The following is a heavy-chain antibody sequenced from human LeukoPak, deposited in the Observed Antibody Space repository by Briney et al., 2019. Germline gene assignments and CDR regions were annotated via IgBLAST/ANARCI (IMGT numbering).Heavy chain of an antibody. J-gene: IGHJ4*02. CDR2: IYSGGGT. CDR3: ARDSSGPGY. V-gene: IGHV3-53*01. D-gene: IGHD6-19*01. Sequence: PGWSLRLSCAASGFTVNSNYMSWVRQAPGKGLEWVSVIYSGGGTFYADSVKGRFTISRDSSKNTLYLQMNSLRAEDTAVYYCARDSSGPGYWGQGTLVTVSS. CDR1: GFTVNSNY.